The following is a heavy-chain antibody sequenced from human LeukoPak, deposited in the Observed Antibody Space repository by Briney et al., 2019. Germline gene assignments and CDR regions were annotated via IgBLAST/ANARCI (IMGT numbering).Heavy chain of an antibody. CDR2: ISYDGSNK. CDR1: GFTFSIYT. Sequence: GGSLRLSCVASGFTFSIYTMSWVRQAPGKGLEWVAVISYDGSNKYYADSVKGRFTISRDNSKNTLYLQMNSLRAEDTAVYYCAKVTNPYYYYGMDVWGQGTTVTVSS. CDR3: AKVTNPYYYYGMDV. J-gene: IGHJ6*02. V-gene: IGHV3-30*18. D-gene: IGHD4-11*01.